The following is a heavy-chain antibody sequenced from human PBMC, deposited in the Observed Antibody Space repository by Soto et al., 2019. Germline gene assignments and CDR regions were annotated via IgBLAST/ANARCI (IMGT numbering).Heavy chain of an antibody. D-gene: IGHD3-10*01. V-gene: IGHV3-7*05. J-gene: IGHJ4*02. CDR2: MNQHGSEK. CDR3: VSWAGSSY. Sequence: GGSLRLSCAASGFTFNTSWMSWVRRAKGKGLEWVAHMNQHGSEKYYVDSVKGLFTISGDDAKNSLYLQMNSLGAEDTAVYYCVSWAGSSYWGQPPLVTVSS. CDR1: GFTFNTSW.